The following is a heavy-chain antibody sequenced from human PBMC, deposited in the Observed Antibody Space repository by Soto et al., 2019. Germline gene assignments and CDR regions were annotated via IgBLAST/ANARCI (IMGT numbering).Heavy chain of an antibody. J-gene: IGHJ4*02. V-gene: IGHV4-30-4*02. Sequence: SDTLSLTCTVSGGSVSSGDYYWSWIRQPPGKGLEWIGYIYYSGSTYYNPSLKSRVTISVDTSKNQFSLKLSSVTAADTAVYYCASMLGYCSSTSCYGSLDYWGQGTLVTVSS. CDR2: IYYSGST. CDR3: ASMLGYCSSTSCYGSLDY. D-gene: IGHD2-2*01. CDR1: GGSVSSGDYY.